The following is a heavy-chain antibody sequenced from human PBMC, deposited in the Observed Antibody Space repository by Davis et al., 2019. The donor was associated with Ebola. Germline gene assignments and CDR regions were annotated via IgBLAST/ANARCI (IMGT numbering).Heavy chain of an antibody. Sequence: GESLKISCAASGFTFSNYWMHWVRHAPGKGLVWVSRISSDGSSTSYADSVKGRFTISRDNAKNTLYLQKNSLRVEDTAVYYCAREMATTNDAFDIWGQGTMVSVSS. CDR1: GFTFSNYW. CDR2: ISSDGSST. D-gene: IGHD5-24*01. J-gene: IGHJ3*02. CDR3: AREMATTNDAFDI. V-gene: IGHV3-74*01.